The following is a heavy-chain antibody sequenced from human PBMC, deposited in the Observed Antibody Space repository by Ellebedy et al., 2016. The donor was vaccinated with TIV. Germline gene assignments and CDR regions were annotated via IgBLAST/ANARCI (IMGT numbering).Heavy chain of an antibody. D-gene: IGHD6-19*01. CDR3: ARQSTDGWFNY. CDR2: FYPGDSDT. V-gene: IGHV5-51*01. CDR1: GSTFTNNW. Sequence: GESLKISXKGSGSTFTNNWIGWVRQMPGKGLEWMGIFYPGDSDTKYSPAFQGQVTISADKSITTAYLQWSSLKASDAAMYYCARQSTDGWFNYWGQGTLVTVSS. J-gene: IGHJ4*02.